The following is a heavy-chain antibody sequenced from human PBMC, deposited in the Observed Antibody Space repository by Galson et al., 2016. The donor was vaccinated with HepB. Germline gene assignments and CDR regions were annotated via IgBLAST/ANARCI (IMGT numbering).Heavy chain of an antibody. CDR3: ARDRETATITGFDY. CDR1: GGTFSSYA. V-gene: IGHV1-69*13. J-gene: IGHJ4*02. CDR2: IIPLFGTA. Sequence: SVKVSCKASGGTFSSYAISWVRQAPGQGLEWMGGIIPLFGTANYAQKFQGRVTIIADESTSTAYMEMRNLRSEDTAVYYCARDRETATITGFDYWGQGSLVTVSS. D-gene: IGHD5-24*01.